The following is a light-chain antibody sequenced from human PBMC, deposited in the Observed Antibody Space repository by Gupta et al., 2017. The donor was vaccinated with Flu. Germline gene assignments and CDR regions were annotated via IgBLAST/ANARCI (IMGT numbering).Light chain of an antibody. V-gene: IGLV1-44*01. CDR2: SNN. Sequence: QSVLTQPPSASGTPGQRVTIPCSGGSSNIGSRPVNWYQQLPGTAPKLLIYSNNQRPSGVPDRVSGSKSGTSASLAISGLQSEDEADYYCAAWDDSLNVWVFGGGTKLTVL. J-gene: IGLJ3*02. CDR1: SSNIGSRP. CDR3: AAWDDSLNVWV.